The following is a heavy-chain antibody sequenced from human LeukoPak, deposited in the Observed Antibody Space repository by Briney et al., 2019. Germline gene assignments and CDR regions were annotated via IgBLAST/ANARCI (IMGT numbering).Heavy chain of an antibody. D-gene: IGHD3-10*01. Sequence: GGSLRLSCAVSEFPFSVYEMNWVRQAPGKGLEWVSNIASSGTTIYYTDSVKGRFSISRDNAKSSLYLQMNSLRVEDTAVYYCAKETFYYGSGSFMGYWGQGTLVTVSS. J-gene: IGHJ4*02. CDR2: IASSGTTI. CDR1: EFPFSVYE. V-gene: IGHV3-48*03. CDR3: AKETFYYGSGSFMGY.